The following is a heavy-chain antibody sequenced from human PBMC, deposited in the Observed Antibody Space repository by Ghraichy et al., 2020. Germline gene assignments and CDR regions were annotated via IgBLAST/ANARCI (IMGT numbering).Heavy chain of an antibody. CDR3: VKGPAEGHFDY. Sequence: GGSLRLSCAASGFTFGSYGLNWVRQAPGKGLEWVAFIRFDGSDKFYADSVKGRFTISRDNSNNTLSLEMNRLRPEDTAVYHCVKGPAEGHFDYWGQGTLVTVSS. J-gene: IGHJ4*02. CDR1: GFTFGSYG. V-gene: IGHV3-30*02. CDR2: IRFDGSDK.